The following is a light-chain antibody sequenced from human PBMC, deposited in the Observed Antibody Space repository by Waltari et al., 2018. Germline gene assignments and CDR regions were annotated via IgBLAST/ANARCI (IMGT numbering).Light chain of an antibody. CDR2: DAS. CDR3: HKYVNLPAT. Sequence: EIVLTQSPGTLALSPGERATLACRSSQNVGKYLVWYQQKPGQAPRLLIYDASIRATGIPDRFSGSGSGTDFSLTISRLEPEDSAVYYCHKYVNLPATFGQGTKVEI. V-gene: IGKV3-20*01. J-gene: IGKJ1*01. CDR1: QNVGKY.